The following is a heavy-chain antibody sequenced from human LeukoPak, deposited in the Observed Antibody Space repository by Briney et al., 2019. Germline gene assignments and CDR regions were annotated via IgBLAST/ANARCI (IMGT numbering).Heavy chain of an antibody. CDR2: INPNSGGT. V-gene: IGHV1-2*02. D-gene: IGHD5-18*01. J-gene: IGHJ4*02. CDR1: GGTFSSYA. Sequence: ASVKVSCKASGGTFSSYAISWVRQAPGQGLEWMGWINPNSGGTNQAQKFQGRATMTRDTSVSTAYLELHSLRSDDTAVYYCARVKEGYSYGNFDYWGQGTQVTVSS. CDR3: ARVKEGYSYGNFDY.